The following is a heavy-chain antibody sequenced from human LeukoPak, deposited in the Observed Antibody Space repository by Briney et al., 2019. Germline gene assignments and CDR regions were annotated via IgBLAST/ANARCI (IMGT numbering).Heavy chain of an antibody. CDR2: ISGSGDRM. Sequence: PGGALSLPCAASHLTLLDHHMRTARQAPGKGLEWVLSISGSGDRMGYGDAVNGRFNITRDNAKNFRFLKMNGLRVEDSALYYCANDLGGSATTVWGQGTLVTVSS. CDR3: ANDLGGSATTV. CDR1: HLTLLDHH. V-gene: IGHV3-9*01. D-gene: IGHD2-2*01. J-gene: IGHJ4*02.